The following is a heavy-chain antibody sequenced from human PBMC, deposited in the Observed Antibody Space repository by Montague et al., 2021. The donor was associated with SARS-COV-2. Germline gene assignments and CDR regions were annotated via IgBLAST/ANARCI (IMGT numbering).Heavy chain of an antibody. CDR2: IYTSGST. CDR1: GGSISSGSYY. CDR3: ARVPPYYYDSSGYYSGAFDI. J-gene: IGHJ3*02. V-gene: IGHV4-61*02. D-gene: IGHD3-22*01. Sequence: TLSLTCTASGGSISSGSYYWSWIRQPAGKGLEWIGRIYTSGSTNYNPSLKSRVTILVDTSKNQFSLKLSSVTAADTAVYYCARVPPYYYDSSGYYSGAFDIWGQGTMVTVSS.